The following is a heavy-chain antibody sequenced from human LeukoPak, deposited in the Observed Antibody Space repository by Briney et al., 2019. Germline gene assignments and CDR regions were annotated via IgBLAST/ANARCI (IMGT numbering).Heavy chain of an antibody. J-gene: IGHJ4*02. D-gene: IGHD3-3*01. CDR1: GFTFSNYG. Sequence: GGSLRLSCAASGFTFSNYGMHWVRQAPGKGLEWVAFIRTDGSSQYYADSVKGRFTISRENSKNTLYLQMDSLRAEGSAVYYCARDGVASIDYWGQGTLVTVSS. CDR3: ARDGVASIDY. CDR2: IRTDGSSQ. V-gene: IGHV3-30*02.